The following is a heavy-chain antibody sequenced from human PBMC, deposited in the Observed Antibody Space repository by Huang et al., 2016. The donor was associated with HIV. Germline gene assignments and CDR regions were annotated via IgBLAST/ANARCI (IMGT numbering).Heavy chain of an antibody. CDR2: SSAYNGHP. Sequence: QVQLVQSGAEVKKPGASVKVSCKASGYTFTSSGISWVRPAPGQGLEGMGWSSAYNGHPNYAQKLQGRVTMTTETSTSTAYMELRSLRSDDTAVYYCARDRGAVAGTSPGYWGQGTLVTVSS. D-gene: IGHD6-19*01. CDR3: ARDRGAVAGTSPGY. CDR1: GYTFTSSG. J-gene: IGHJ4*02. V-gene: IGHV1-18*01.